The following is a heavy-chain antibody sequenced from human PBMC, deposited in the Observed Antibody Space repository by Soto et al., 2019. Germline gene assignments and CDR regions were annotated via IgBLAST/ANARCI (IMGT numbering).Heavy chain of an antibody. CDR2: IYYTGTT. CDR1: GGSISSYY. CDR3: ASPKIAFYNWFDP. J-gene: IGHJ5*02. V-gene: IGHV4-59*08. D-gene: IGHD3-3*02. Sequence: SETLSLTCTVSGGSISSYYWSWIRQPPGKGLEWIGYIYYTGTTNYNPSLKSRVTISVDTSKNQFSLKLSSVTAADTAVYYCASPKIAFYNWFDPWGQGTLVTVSS.